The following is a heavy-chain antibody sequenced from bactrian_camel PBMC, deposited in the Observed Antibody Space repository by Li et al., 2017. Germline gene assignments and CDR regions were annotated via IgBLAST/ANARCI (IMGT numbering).Heavy chain of an antibody. CDR3: AADSQKLPGFWYRARAYNA. CDR1: GYPYMTPC. J-gene: IGHJ6*01. D-gene: IGHD6*01. V-gene: IGHV3S1*01. CDR2: IYMDSGNA. Sequence: HVQLVESGGDSVQAGGSLRLSCAASGYPYMTPCMAWFRQAPGKEREGVAAIYMDSGNAVYADAVRGRFTISRDNARNTVYLQMNSLKSEDTAMYYCAADSQKLPGFWYRARAYNAWGQGTQVTVS.